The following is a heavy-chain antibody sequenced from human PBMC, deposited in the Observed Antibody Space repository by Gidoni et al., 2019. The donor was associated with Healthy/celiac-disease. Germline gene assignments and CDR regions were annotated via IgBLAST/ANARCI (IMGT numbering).Heavy chain of an antibody. CDR2: IYYSGST. Sequence: QLQLQESGPGLVKPSETLSLTCTVSGGSISSSSYYWGWIRQPPGKGLEWIGSIYYSGSTYYNPSLKSRVTISVDTSKNQFSLKLSSVTAADTAVYYCASEWLTYNWFDPWGQGTLVTVSS. CDR3: ASEWLTYNWFDP. V-gene: IGHV4-39*01. D-gene: IGHD5-12*01. CDR1: GGSISSSSYY. J-gene: IGHJ5*02.